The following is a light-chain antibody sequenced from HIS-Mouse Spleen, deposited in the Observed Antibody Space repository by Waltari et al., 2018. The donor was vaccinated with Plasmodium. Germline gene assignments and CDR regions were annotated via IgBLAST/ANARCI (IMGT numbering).Light chain of an antibody. J-gene: IGLJ3*02. Sequence: SYELTQPPSVSVSPGQTARITCSGDALPKKYAYWYQQKSGQATALVIDEDSKRPSGIPKRFSGYSSRTMGTVTISGAQVGDEADYYCYSTDSSGNHRVFGGGTKLTVL. CDR3: YSTDSSGNHRV. CDR2: EDS. V-gene: IGLV3-10*01. CDR1: ALPKKY.